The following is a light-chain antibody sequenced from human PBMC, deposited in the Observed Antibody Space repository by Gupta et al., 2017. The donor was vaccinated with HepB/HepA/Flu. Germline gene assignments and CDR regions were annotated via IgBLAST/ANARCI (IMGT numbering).Light chain of an antibody. CDR2: DAA. V-gene: IGKV3-11*01. CDR1: QSVRSY. CDR3: QQRSNWPPIT. J-gene: IGKJ4*01. Sequence: EIVLTQSPATLSLSPGERATLSCRASQSVRSYLAWYQQKPGQAPRLLIYDAANRDTGIPARLSGSGCGKDVTLTISSREQEDFAGYYCQQRSNWPPITFGGGTKVEIK.